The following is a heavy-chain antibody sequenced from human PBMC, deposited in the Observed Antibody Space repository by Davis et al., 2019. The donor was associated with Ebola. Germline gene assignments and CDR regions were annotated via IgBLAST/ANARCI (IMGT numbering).Heavy chain of an antibody. D-gene: IGHD2-21*01. J-gene: IGHJ4*02. CDR3: ARIWHTSGDFDY. CDR2: IYYRGST. V-gene: IGHV4-59*01. CDR1: GGSFSGYY. Sequence: SETLSLTCAVYGGSFSGYYWSWIRQPPGKGLEWIGYIYYRGSTNYNPSLKSRVTISVDTSKNQFSLKLSSVTAADTAVYYCARIWHTSGDFDYWGQGTLVTVSS.